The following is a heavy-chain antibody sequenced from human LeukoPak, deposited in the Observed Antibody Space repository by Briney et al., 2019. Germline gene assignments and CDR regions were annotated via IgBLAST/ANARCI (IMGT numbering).Heavy chain of an antibody. D-gene: IGHD2-8*02. CDR3: ARSYCTGSTCPRRWFDP. J-gene: IGHJ5*02. V-gene: IGHV4-39*01. CDR1: AASISDSDYY. CDR2: IHYSGSA. Sequence: SETLSLTCTVSAASISDSDYYWGWIRQAPGKALEWIGNIHYSGSAYYNPSLESRVTLDVDTSQNQVSLRLTSVTAADTAVYFCARSYCTGSTCPRRWFDPWGQGTPVTVSS.